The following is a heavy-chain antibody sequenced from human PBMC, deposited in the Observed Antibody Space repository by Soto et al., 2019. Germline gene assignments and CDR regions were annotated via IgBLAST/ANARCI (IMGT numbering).Heavy chain of an antibody. CDR3: AKVGRIVVVPAAMDAFDI. CDR1: GFTFSSYA. V-gene: IGHV3-23*01. CDR2: ISGSGGST. D-gene: IGHD2-2*01. J-gene: IGHJ3*02. Sequence: GGSLRLSCAASGFTFSSYAMSWVRQAPGKGLEWVSAISGSGGSTYYADSVKGRFTISRDNSKNTLYLQMNSLRAEDTAVYYCAKVGRIVVVPAAMDAFDIWGQGTMVTVSS.